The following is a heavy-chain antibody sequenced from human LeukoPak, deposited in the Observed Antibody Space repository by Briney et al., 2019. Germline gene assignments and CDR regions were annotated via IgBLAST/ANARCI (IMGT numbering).Heavy chain of an antibody. J-gene: IGHJ4*02. CDR2: IRSKAYGGTT. CDR3: TRTSGYYFDY. Sequence: GGSLRLSCTASGFTFGDYAMSWVRQAPGKGLEWVGFIRSKAYGGTTEYAASVKGRFTIPRDDSKSIAYLQMNSLKTEDTAVYYCTRTSGYYFDYWGQGTLVTVSS. V-gene: IGHV3-49*04. CDR1: GFTFGDYA. D-gene: IGHD3/OR15-3a*01.